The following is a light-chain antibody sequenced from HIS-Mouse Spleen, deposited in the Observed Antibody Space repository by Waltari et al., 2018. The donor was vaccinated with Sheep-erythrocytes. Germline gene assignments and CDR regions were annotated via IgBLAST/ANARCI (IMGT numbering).Light chain of an antibody. CDR1: SSDVGGYNY. Sequence: QSALTQPRSVSGSPGQSVTISCTGTSSDVGGYNYVSWYQQHPGKAPKLMIYEVSNRPSGGSNRFSGSKSGNTASLTISGLQAEDEADYYCSSYTSSSTWVFGGGTKLTVL. V-gene: IGLV2-14*01. J-gene: IGLJ3*02. CDR3: SSYTSSSTWV. CDR2: EVS.